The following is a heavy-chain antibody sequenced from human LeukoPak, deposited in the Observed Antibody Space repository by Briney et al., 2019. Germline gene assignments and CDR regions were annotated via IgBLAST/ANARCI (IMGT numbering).Heavy chain of an antibody. J-gene: IGHJ4*02. CDR3: ARVPYSSGWYFDY. V-gene: IGHV3-53*01. D-gene: IGHD6-19*01. CDR1: GXTVGSNY. Sequence: PGGSLRLSCSASGXTVGSNYMSWVRQVPGKGLEWVSVIYSGGSTYYADSVKGRFTISRDNSKKTLYLQMNRLRGEDTAVYYCARVPYSSGWYFDYWGQGTLVTVSS. CDR2: IYSGGST.